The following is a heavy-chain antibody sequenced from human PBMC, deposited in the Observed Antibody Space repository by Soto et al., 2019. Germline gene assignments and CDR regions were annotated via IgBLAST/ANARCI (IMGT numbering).Heavy chain of an antibody. CDR3: ARDVSQGTSSLYFDAFDI. V-gene: IGHV3-7*05. D-gene: IGHD6-13*01. Sequence: EVRLVESGGGLVQPGGSLRLSCAASGFTFSSDWMTWVRQAPGKGLEWVAHISKDGSKTSYLDSVRGRFTISRYNAQSSLYLQMDSLRAEDTALYYCARDVSQGTSSLYFDAFDIWGQGTMVPVSS. CDR2: ISKDGSKT. CDR1: GFTFSSDW. J-gene: IGHJ3*02.